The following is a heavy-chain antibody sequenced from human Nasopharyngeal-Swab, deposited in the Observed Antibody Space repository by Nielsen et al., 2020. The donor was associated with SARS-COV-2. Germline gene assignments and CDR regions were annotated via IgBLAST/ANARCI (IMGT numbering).Heavy chain of an antibody. CDR2: ISSSGSHK. D-gene: IGHD3-10*01. CDR3: AGVEEYYYGSGSLSDN. CDR1: GFTFSSYS. Sequence: GESLKISCAASGFTFSSYSMNWVRQAPGKGLEWVSFISSSGSHKYYADSMKGRFTISRDNAKSSLYLQLSSLRAEDTAVYYCAGVEEYYYGSGSLSDNWGQGTLVTVSS. J-gene: IGHJ4*02. V-gene: IGHV3-21*01.